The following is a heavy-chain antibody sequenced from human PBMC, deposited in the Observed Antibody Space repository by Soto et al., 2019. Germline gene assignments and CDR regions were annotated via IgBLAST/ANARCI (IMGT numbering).Heavy chain of an antibody. D-gene: IGHD2-2*01. CDR2: IYSSGRT. Sequence: NPSETLSLTCTVSGDSISSYYWSWIRQSAGKGLEWIGRIYSSGRTNYNPSLKSRVTMSVDTSNNQFSLKLSSVTAADTAVYYCARVGVVPAADPYYYYGMDVWGQGTTVTVSS. V-gene: IGHV4-4*07. CDR3: ARVGVVPAADPYYYYGMDV. J-gene: IGHJ6*02. CDR1: GDSISSYY.